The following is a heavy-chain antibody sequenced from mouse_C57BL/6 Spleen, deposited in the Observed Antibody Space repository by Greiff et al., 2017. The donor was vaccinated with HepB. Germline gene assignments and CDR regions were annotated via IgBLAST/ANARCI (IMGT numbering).Heavy chain of an antibody. Sequence: EVKLMESGGGLVKPGGSLKLSCAASGFTFSDYGMHWVRQAPEKGLEWVAYISSGSSTIYYADTVKGRFTISRDNAKNTLFLQMTSLRSEDTAMYYCARPAYLSGWYFDVWGTGTTVTVSS. D-gene: IGHD3-1*01. V-gene: IGHV5-17*01. CDR2: ISSGSSTI. CDR3: ARPAYLSGWYFDV. CDR1: GFTFSDYG. J-gene: IGHJ1*03.